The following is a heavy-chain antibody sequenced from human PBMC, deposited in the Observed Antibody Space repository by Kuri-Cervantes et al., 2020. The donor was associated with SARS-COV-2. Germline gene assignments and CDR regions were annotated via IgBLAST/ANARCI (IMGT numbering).Heavy chain of an antibody. V-gene: IGHV3-48*01. D-gene: IGHD3-22*01. Sequence: GGSLRLSCAASGFTFSSYSMNWVRQAPGKGLEWVSSISSSSSTIYYADSVKGRFTISRDNAKNSLYLQMNSLRAEDTAMYYCASPPEYDSSGSPFDYWGQGTLVTVSS. J-gene: IGHJ4*02. CDR1: GFTFSSYS. CDR2: ISSSSSTI. CDR3: ASPPEYDSSGSPFDY.